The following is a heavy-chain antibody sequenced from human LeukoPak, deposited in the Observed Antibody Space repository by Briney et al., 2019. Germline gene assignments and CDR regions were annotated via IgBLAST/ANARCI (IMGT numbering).Heavy chain of an antibody. D-gene: IGHD6-19*01. V-gene: IGHV1-2*02. J-gene: IGHJ4*02. CDR1: GYTFTGYY. CDR2: INPNSGGT. CDR3: ARAKQWLVHHDY. Sequence: GASVKVSCKASGYTFTGYYMHWVRQAPGQGLEWMGWINPNSGGTNYAQKFQGRVTMTRDTFISTAYMELSRLRSDDTAVYYCARAKQWLVHHDYWGQGTLVTVSS.